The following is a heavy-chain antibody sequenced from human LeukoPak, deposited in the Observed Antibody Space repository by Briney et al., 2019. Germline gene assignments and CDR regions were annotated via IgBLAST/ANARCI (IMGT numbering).Heavy chain of an antibody. J-gene: IGHJ4*02. CDR3: TGYSFDY. D-gene: IGHD3-9*01. CDR1: GGSISSYY. Sequence: SETLSLTCTVSGGSISSYYWSWIRQPPGKGLEWIGYIYYSGSTNYNPSLKSRVTISVDTSKNQFSLKLSSVYCARTYYDILTGYSFDYWGQGTLVTVSS. CDR2: IYYSGST. V-gene: IGHV4-59*01.